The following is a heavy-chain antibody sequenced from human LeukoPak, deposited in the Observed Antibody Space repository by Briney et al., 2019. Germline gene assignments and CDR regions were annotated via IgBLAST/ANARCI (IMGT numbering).Heavy chain of an antibody. Sequence: GGCPRLSCAASRFTFSSYGMHWVREAPRKGQDWVSVIWYDGSNKYYADSVRGRFTISRDNSKNTLYLQMDGLTAEATASVYCATRVDCRYYLAYWGQGTLVTVSS. CDR2: IWYDGSNK. J-gene: IGHJ4*02. D-gene: IGHD2-21*02. CDR1: RFTFSSYG. V-gene: IGHV3-33*01. CDR3: ATRVDCRYYLAY.